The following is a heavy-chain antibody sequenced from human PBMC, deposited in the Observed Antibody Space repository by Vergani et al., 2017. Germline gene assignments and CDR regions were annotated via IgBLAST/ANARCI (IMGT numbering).Heavy chain of an antibody. D-gene: IGHD1-14*01. CDR3: ARLPPTKNNLPYYFDY. CDR2: INHSGST. J-gene: IGHJ4*02. Sequence: QVQLQQWGAGLLKPSETLSLTCAVYGGSFSGYYWSWIRQPPGKGLEWIGEINHSGSTNYNPSLKSRVTISVDTSKNQFSLKLSSVTAADTAVYYCARLPPTKNNLPYYFDYWGQGTLVTVSS. V-gene: IGHV4-34*01. CDR1: GGSFSGYY.